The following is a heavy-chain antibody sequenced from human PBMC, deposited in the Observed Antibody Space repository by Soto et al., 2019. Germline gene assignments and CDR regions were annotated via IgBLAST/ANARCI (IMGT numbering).Heavy chain of an antibody. CDR3: AKGRFDTSATLDY. D-gene: IGHD3-22*01. V-gene: IGHV3-23*01. CDR1: GFTFSSYA. Sequence: PGGSLRLSCAASGFTFSSYAMNWVRQAPGKGLKRVSGISGSGGSTYYADSEKGRFTVSRDNSKNTLYLQVNSLRAEDTAIYYCAKGRFDTSATLDYWAQGTLVTVSS. CDR2: ISGSGGST. J-gene: IGHJ4*02.